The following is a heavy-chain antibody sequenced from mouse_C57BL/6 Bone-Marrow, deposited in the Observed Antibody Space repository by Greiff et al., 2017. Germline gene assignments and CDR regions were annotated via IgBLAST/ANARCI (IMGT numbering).Heavy chain of an antibody. Sequence: EVKLVESGGGLVKPGGSLKLSCAASGFTFSSYAMSWVRQTPEKRLEWVATISDGGSYTYYPDNVKGRFTISRDNAKNHLYLQMSHLESEDTARYYCGKYRGGDYWGQGTSVTVSS. V-gene: IGHV5-4*03. CDR3: GKYRGGDY. CDR2: ISDGGSYT. D-gene: IGHD2-14*01. CDR1: GFTFSSYA. J-gene: IGHJ4*01.